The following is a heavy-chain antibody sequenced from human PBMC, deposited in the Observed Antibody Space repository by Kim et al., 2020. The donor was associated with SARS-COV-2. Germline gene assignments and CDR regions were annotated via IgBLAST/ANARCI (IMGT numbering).Heavy chain of an antibody. CDR2: GTTI. Sequence: GTTIKYADSVNDRFTISRDNDKKSLSLQMNSLTPEDTAVYYCVREPNYWGQGTLVTVSS. J-gene: IGHJ4*02. V-gene: IGHV3-11*01. CDR3: VREPNY.